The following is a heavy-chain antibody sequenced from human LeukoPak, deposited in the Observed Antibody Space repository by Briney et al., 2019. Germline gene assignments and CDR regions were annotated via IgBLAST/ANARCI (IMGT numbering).Heavy chain of an antibody. CDR2: IYSGGST. CDR3: ARAVGLYYYYYMDV. CDR1: GFTVSSNY. J-gene: IGHJ6*03. Sequence: GGSLRLSCAASGFTVSSNYMSWVRQAPRKGLEWVSVIYSGGSTYYADSVKGRFTISRDNSKNTLYLQMNSLRAEDMAVYYCARAVGLYYYYYMDVWGKGTTVTISS. V-gene: IGHV3-53*01.